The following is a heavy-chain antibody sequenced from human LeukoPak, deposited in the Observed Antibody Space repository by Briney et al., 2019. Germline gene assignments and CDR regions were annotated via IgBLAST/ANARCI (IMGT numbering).Heavy chain of an antibody. D-gene: IGHD3-22*01. CDR2: IIPILGIA. V-gene: IGHV1-69*04. J-gene: IGHJ4*02. CDR1: GGTFSSYA. CDR3: ARDRGSYYDSSGGPSDY. Sequence: SVKVSCTASGGTFSSYAISWVRQAPGQGLEWMGRIIPILGIANYAQKFQGRVTITADKSTSTAYMELSSLRSEDTAVYYCARDRGSYYDSSGGPSDYWGQGTLVTVSS.